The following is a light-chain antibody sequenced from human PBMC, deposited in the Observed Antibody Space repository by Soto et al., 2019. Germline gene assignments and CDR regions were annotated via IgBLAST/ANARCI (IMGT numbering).Light chain of an antibody. CDR1: SSDVGGYNY. V-gene: IGLV2-8*01. CDR3: SSYAGSNNWN. Sequence: QSALTQPPSASGSPGQSVTISCTGTSSDVGGYNYVSWYQQHPGKAPKHMIYEVSKRPSGVPDRFSGSKSGNTASLTVSGLQAEDEADYYCSSYAGSNNWNFGTGTKLTVL. J-gene: IGLJ1*01. CDR2: EVS.